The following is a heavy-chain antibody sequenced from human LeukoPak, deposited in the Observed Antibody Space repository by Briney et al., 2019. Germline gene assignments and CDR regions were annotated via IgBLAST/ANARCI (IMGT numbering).Heavy chain of an antibody. D-gene: IGHD3-3*01. CDR1: GYTFTSYD. CDR3: AAPHDFWSGYYDSTYFDY. Sequence: GASVKVSCKASGYTFTSYDINWVRQATGQGLEWMGWMNPNSGNTGYAQKFQGRVTITRNTSISTAYMELSSLRSEDTAVYYCAAPHDFWSGYYDSTYFDYWGQGTLVTVSS. CDR2: MNPNSGNT. V-gene: IGHV1-8*03. J-gene: IGHJ4*02.